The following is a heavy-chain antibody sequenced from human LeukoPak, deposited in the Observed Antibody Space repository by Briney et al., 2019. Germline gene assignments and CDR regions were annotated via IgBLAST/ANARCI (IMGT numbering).Heavy chain of an antibody. J-gene: IGHJ4*02. CDR1: GLTFSSYW. CDR2: IKQDGGEK. CDR3: ARAIGIWSGYSF. V-gene: IGHV3-7*01. Sequence: GGSQRLSCAASGLTFSSYWMSWVRQAPGKGLEWVADIKQDGGEKNYLDSVRGRFTISRDNAKNSLYLQMDSLRPEDTAVYYCARAIGIWSGYSFWGQGTLVTVSS. D-gene: IGHD3-3*01.